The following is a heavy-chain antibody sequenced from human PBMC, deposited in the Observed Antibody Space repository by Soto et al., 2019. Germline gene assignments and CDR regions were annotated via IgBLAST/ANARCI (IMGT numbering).Heavy chain of an antibody. CDR2: INVDDST. CDR3: AKNYYFVH. J-gene: IGHJ4*02. CDR1: GFTFSAYA. Sequence: EVQLLESGGGLVQPGGSLRLSCAASGFTFSAYAMSWVRQAPGKGLVWVSSINVDDSTYYADSAKGRFTISRDNSKSTLFLELSSVSAEDTSTFYCAKNYYFVHWGQGPRVTVSS. V-gene: IGHV3-23*01.